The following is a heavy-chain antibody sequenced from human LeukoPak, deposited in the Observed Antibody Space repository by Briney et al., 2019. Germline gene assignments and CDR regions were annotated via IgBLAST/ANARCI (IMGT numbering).Heavy chain of an antibody. J-gene: IGHJ4*02. CDR3: ASTRRYFDWLLD. CDR2: IKQDGSEK. Sequence: GGSLRLSCAASGFTFSSYWMSWVRQAPGKGLEWVANIKQDGSEKHYVDSVKGRFTISRDNAKNSLYLQMNSLRAEDTAVYYCASTRRYFDWLLDWGQGTLVTVSS. CDR1: GFTFSSYW. D-gene: IGHD3-9*01. V-gene: IGHV3-7*01.